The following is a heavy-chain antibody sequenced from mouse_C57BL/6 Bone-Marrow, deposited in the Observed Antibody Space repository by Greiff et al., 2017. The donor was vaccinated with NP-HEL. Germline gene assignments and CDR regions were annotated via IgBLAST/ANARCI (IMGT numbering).Heavy chain of an antibody. D-gene: IGHD2-3*01. CDR3: ARDGYYRHWDFDV. V-gene: IGHV1-50*01. CDR1: GYTFTSYW. Sequence: QVQLQQPGAELVKPGASVKLSCKASGYTFTSYWMQWVKQRPGQGLEWIGEIDPSDGYTNYNQKFKGKATLTVDTSSSTAYMQLSSLTSEDSAVYYGARDGYYRHWDFDVWGTGTTVTVSS. J-gene: IGHJ1*03. CDR2: IDPSDGYT.